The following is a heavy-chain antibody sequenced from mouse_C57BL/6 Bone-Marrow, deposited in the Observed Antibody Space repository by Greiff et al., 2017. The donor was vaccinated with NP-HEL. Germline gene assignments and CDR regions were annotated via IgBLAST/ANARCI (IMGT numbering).Heavy chain of an antibody. CDR3: ARTITTVVGGGY. J-gene: IGHJ2*01. Sequence: QVQLQQPGAELVKPGASVKLSCKASGYTFTSYWMQWVKQRPGPGLEWIGEIDPSDSYTNYNQKFKGKATLTVDTSSSTAYMQLSSLTSEDSAVYYCARTITTVVGGGYWGQGTTLTVSS. V-gene: IGHV1-50*01. CDR2: IDPSDSYT. CDR1: GYTFTSYW. D-gene: IGHD1-1*01.